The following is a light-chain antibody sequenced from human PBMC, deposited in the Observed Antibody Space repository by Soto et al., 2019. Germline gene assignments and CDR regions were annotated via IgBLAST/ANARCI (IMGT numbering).Light chain of an antibody. V-gene: IGLV2-14*01. J-gene: IGLJ3*02. Sequence: QSALTQPASVSGSPGQSITIPCTGSSNDIGGYNYVSWYQQHPGKAPKLMIYEVSNRPSGVSNRFSGSKSGNTASLTISGLQAEDEADYYCSSYTSSSTLEGVFGGGTKLTVL. CDR3: SSYTSSSTLEGV. CDR1: SNDIGGYNY. CDR2: EVS.